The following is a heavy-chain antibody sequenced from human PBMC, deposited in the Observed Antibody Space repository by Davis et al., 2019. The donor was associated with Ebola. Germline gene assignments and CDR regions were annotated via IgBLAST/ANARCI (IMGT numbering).Heavy chain of an antibody. CDR1: GFTVSSNY. CDR2: IYSGGST. V-gene: IGHV3-53*01. J-gene: IGHJ4*02. CDR3: ARDPYYYDSSGYCY. D-gene: IGHD3-22*01. Sequence: GESLKISCAASGFTVSSNYMSWVRQAPGNGLEWVSVIYSGGSTYYADSVKGRCTISRDNSKNTLYLQMNSLRAKETDVYYCARDPYYYDSSGYCYWGQRTLVTVSS.